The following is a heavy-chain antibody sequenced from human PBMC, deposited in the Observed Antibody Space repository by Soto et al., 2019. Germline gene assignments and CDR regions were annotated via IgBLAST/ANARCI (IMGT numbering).Heavy chain of an antibody. CDR3: ASLCSGGSCYDAFDI. V-gene: IGHV3-30-3*01. CDR2: ISYDGSNK. CDR1: GFTFSSYA. J-gene: IGHJ3*02. D-gene: IGHD2-15*01. Sequence: PGGSLRLSCAASGFTFSSYAMRWVRQAPGKGLEWVAVISYDGSNKYYADSVKGRFTISRDNSKNTLYLQMNSLRAEDTAVYYCASLCSGGSCYDAFDIWGQGTMVTVSS.